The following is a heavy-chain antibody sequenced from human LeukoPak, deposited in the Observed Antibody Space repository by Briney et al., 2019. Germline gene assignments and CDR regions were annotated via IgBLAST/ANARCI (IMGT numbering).Heavy chain of an antibody. Sequence: GESLEISFQGSGYRFTRYWIGWVRPMPGKGLEWMGILYPGDSDTRYSPSFEGQVTISGDMSINTAYLQWSSLRASDTAIYYCARQSSRSAGGTDAFDMWGQGTMVTVSS. J-gene: IGHJ3*02. CDR1: GYRFTRYW. V-gene: IGHV5-51*01. CDR3: ARQSSRSAGGTDAFDM. D-gene: IGHD6-13*01. CDR2: LYPGDSDT.